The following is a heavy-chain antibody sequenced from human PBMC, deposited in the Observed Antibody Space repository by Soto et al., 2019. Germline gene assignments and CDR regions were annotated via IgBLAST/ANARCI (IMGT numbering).Heavy chain of an antibody. J-gene: IGHJ5*02. Sequence: GGSLRLSCAASGFTFSSYSMNWVRQAPGKGLEWVSSISSSSSYIYYADSVKGRFTISRDNAKNSLYLQMNSLRAEDTAVYYCVRGRSGGSWSLPPRFDPWGQGTLVTVSS. CDR1: GFTFSSYS. CDR3: VRGRSGGSWSLPPRFDP. D-gene: IGHD2-15*01. V-gene: IGHV3-21*01. CDR2: ISSSSSYI.